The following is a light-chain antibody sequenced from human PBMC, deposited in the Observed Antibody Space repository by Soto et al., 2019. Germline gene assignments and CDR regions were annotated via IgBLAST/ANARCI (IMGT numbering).Light chain of an antibody. CDR3: QHYGNALWA. Sequence: EVVVTQSPGTLSLSPGERATLSCRASQSVTSDYLAWYQQKPGQSPRLLMSGASRRATGVPDRFSGSGSGTDFTLTISRLEPEDFAVYYCQHYGNALWAFGQGTKVEIK. V-gene: IGKV3-20*01. CDR1: QSVTSDY. J-gene: IGKJ1*01. CDR2: GAS.